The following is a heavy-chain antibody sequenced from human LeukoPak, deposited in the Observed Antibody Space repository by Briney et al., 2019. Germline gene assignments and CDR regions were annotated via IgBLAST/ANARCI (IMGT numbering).Heavy chain of an antibody. CDR2: IYTSGST. J-gene: IGHJ2*01. V-gene: IGHV4-61*02. Sequence: SETLSLTCTVSGGSISSGSYYWSWIRQPAGKGLEWIGRIYTSGSTNYNPSLKSRVTISVDTSKNQFSLKLSSVTAADTAVYYCARDWHWGFDLWGRGTLVTVSS. CDR3: ARDWHWGFDL. CDR1: GGSISSGSYY.